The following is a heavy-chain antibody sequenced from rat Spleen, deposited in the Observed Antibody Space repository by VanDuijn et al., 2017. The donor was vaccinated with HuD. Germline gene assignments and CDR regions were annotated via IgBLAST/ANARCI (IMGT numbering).Heavy chain of an antibody. CDR2: INSAGST. D-gene: IGHD1-1*01. CDR1: GHSIDSSYR. V-gene: IGHV3-3*01. CDR3: ARSDGTHYYLPFAD. J-gene: IGHJ3*01. Sequence: EVQLQESGPGLVKPSQSLSLTCSVTGHSIDSSYRWNWIRKFPGNKLEWMGYINSAGSTNYNPSLKSQISISRATSKNQFFLQVDSVTTEDTATYYCARSDGTHYYLPFADWGQGTLVTVSS.